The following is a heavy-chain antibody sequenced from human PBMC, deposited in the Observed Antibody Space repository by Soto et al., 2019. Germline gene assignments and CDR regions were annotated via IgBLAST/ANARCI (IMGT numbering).Heavy chain of an antibody. CDR2: INHSGGRT. V-gene: IGHV1-46*01. J-gene: IGHJ4*02. CDR1: GYTFTSYY. Sequence: QVQLVQSGAEVKKPGASVKVSCKASGYTFTSYYMHWVRQAPGQGLEWMGIINHSGGRTSYAQKFQGRVTITTDTSTSTVYMELSSLRSEDTAVYYCATDGLYGDYGHYWGQGTLVTVSS. CDR3: ATDGLYGDYGHY. D-gene: IGHD4-17*01.